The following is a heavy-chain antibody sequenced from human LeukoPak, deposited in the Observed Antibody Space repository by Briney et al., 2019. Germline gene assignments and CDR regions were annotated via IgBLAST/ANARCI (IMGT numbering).Heavy chain of an antibody. CDR1: AYSISSSYY. CDR3: ARDLSGGTFDY. V-gene: IGHV4-38-2*02. J-gene: IGHJ4*02. Sequence: SETLSLTCAVSAYSISSSYYWGWIRQAPGKGLEWIGNIHHTGTTYYNPSLKSRVTISLDASKNHFSLRLPSVTAADTAVYYCARDLSGGTFDYWGQGTLVTVSS. D-gene: IGHD1-1*01. CDR2: IHHTGTT.